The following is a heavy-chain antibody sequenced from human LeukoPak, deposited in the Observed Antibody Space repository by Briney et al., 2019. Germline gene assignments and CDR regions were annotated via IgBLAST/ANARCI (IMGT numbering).Heavy chain of an antibody. CDR2: IRYDGSNK. V-gene: IGHV3-30*02. CDR1: GFTFSSYG. J-gene: IGHJ4*02. D-gene: IGHD2-21*01. Sequence: PGGSLRLSCAASGFTFSSYGMHWVRQAQGKGLEWVAFIRYDGSNKYYADSVKGRFTISRDNSKNTLYLQMNSLRAEDTAVYYCAKDLQFHVPYWGQGTLVTVSS. CDR3: AKDLQFHVPY.